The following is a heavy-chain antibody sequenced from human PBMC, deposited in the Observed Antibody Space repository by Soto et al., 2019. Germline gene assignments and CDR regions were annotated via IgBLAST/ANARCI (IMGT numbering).Heavy chain of an antibody. CDR1: GFSFRSYW. D-gene: IGHD6-13*01. Sequence: GGSLRLSCEGSGFSFRSYWMHWVRQAPGEGLVWVARISFDGNVTNYADSVKGRFTISRDNARNTAFLQMNGLRAGDTALYFCVREPWRFRGTWYDYWGQGTLVTVSS. CDR2: ISFDGNVT. CDR3: VREPWRFRGTWYDY. V-gene: IGHV3-74*01. J-gene: IGHJ4*02.